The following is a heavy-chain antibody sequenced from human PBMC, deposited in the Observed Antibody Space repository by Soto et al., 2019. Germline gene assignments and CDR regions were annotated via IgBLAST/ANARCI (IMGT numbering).Heavy chain of an antibody. Sequence: SETLSLTCAVSGGSISTGGYYWSWIRPHPGQGLECIGYSYHSGTTYYNPSLKGRVIISVDASKSQFSLKLRSVTAADTDVYYCSTTGGYYDGSGPKYLPHWGRGTLVTVSS. J-gene: IGHJ1*01. D-gene: IGHD3-22*01. V-gene: IGHV4-31*11. CDR2: SYHSGTT. CDR1: GGSISTGGYY. CDR3: STTGGYYDGSGPKYLPH.